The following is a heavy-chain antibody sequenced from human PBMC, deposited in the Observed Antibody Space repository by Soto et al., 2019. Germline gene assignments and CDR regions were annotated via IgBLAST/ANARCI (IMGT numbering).Heavy chain of an antibody. Sequence: SETLSLTCTVSGGSISSAGYYWTWIRQYPGKGLEWIGNIYYIGRTYYNPSLKSRVSISVDTSKKQFSLKLNSVTAADTAVYYCAGAGSRWLGCPMDVWRQGTTVTVSS. J-gene: IGHJ6*02. CDR3: AGAGSRWLGCPMDV. CDR1: GGSISSAGYY. CDR2: IYYIGRT. D-gene: IGHD3-3*01. V-gene: IGHV4-31*03.